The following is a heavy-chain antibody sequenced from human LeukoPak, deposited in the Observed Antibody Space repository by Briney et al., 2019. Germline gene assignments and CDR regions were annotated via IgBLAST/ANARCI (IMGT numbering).Heavy chain of an antibody. CDR1: GGSISSYY. V-gene: IGHV4-59*12. D-gene: IGHD3-16*02. CDR2: IYHSGST. CDR3: ARGMGVWGSYRSYFDY. Sequence: SETLSLTCTVSGGSISSYYWSWIRQPPGKGLEWIGEIYHSGSTNYNPSLKSRVTISVDKSKNQFSLKLSSVTAADTAVYYCARGMGVWGSYRSYFDYWGQGTLVTVSS. J-gene: IGHJ4*02.